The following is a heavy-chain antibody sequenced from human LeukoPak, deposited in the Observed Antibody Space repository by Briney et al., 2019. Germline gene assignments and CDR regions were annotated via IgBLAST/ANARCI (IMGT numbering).Heavy chain of an antibody. Sequence: GASVKVSCKASGYTFTGYYMYWVRQAPGQGLEWMGWINPNSGGTNYAQKFQGRVTMTRDTSISTAYMELSRLRSDDTAVYYCARYTTTVTTADYWGQGTLVTVSS. CDR2: INPNSGGT. V-gene: IGHV1-2*02. CDR1: GYTFTGYY. D-gene: IGHD4-17*01. J-gene: IGHJ4*02. CDR3: ARYTTTVTTADY.